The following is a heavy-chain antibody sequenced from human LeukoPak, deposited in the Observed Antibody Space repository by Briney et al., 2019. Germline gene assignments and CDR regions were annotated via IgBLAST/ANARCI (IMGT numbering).Heavy chain of an antibody. CDR1: GFTFSGSA. CDR2: IRSKANNYAT. CDR3: TGDNFDSSVKFDY. D-gene: IGHD3-22*01. Sequence: GGSLRLSCVVSGFTFSGSAVHWVRQDSGKGSEWVGRIRSKANNYATAYAASVKGRFTISRDDSKNTAYLQMNSLKTEDTAVYYCTGDNFDSSVKFDYWGQGTLVTVSS. J-gene: IGHJ4*02. V-gene: IGHV3-73*01.